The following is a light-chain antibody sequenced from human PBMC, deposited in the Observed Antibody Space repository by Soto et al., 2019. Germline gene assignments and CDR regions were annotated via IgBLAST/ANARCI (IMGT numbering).Light chain of an antibody. CDR3: QTWDTGIRV. CDR1: SRHSSYA. CDR2: VNSDGSH. J-gene: IGLJ3*02. Sequence: QSVLTQSPSASASLGASVKLTCTLSSRHSSYAIAWHQQQPEKGPRYLMKVNSDGSHSKGDGIPDRFSGSSSGAERYLTISSLQSEDEADYYCQTWDTGIRVFGGGTKVTVL. V-gene: IGLV4-69*01.